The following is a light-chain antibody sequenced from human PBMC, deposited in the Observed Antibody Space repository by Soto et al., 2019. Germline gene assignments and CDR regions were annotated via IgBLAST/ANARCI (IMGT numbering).Light chain of an antibody. CDR2: AVS. CDR3: SSFTGTSALIL. J-gene: IGLJ2*01. Sequence: QSALTQPASVSGSPGQSITISCTGTSSDVGLYDYVSWYQQHPGKAPQLMIYAVSNRPSGVSNRFSGSKSGNTASLTISGLRAEDEGDYFCSSFTGTSALILFGGGTKVTVL. CDR1: SSDVGLYDY. V-gene: IGLV2-14*01.